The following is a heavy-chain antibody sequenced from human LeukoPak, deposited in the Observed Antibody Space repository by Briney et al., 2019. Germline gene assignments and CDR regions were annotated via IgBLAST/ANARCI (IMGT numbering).Heavy chain of an antibody. J-gene: IGHJ5*02. CDR2: INPSGGST. CDR3: ARDQEPITSFDP. D-gene: IGHD5-24*01. V-gene: IGHV1-46*01. CDR1: GYTFTSYY. Sequence: GASVKVSCKASGYTFTSYYMHWVRQAPGQGPEWMGIINPSGGSTSYAQKFQGRVTMTRDTSTSTVYMELSSLRSEDTAVYYCARDQEPITSFDPWGQGTLVTVSS.